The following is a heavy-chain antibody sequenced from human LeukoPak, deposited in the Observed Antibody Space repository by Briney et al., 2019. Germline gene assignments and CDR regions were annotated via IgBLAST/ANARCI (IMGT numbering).Heavy chain of an antibody. CDR2: ISYDGSNK. J-gene: IGHJ4*02. CDR3: ARERISRAYFDY. CDR1: GFTFSSYA. V-gene: IGHV3-30-3*01. D-gene: IGHD2/OR15-2a*01. Sequence: GGSLRLSCAASGFTFSSYAMHRVRQAPGKGLEWVAVISYDGSNKYYADSVKGRFTISRDNSKNTLYLQMNSLRAEDTAVYYCARERISRAYFDYWGQGTLVTVSS.